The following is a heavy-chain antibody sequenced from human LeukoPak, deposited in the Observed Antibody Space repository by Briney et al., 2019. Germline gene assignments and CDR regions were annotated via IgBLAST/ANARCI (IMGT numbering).Heavy chain of an antibody. V-gene: IGHV5-51*01. CDR2: IYPGDSDT. J-gene: IGHJ5*02. Sequence: GASLQISCKGAGYSFTSYWIGWVRQLPGKGLEWMGIIYPGDSDTRYSPSFQGQVTISADKSIGTAYLQWSSLKASDTVMYYCARAVPGDNWFDPWGQGTLVTVS. D-gene: IGHD1-14*01. CDR3: ARAVPGDNWFDP. CDR1: GYSFTSYW.